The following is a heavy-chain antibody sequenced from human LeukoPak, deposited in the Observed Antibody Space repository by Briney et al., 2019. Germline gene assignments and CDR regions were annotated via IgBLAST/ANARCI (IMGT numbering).Heavy chain of an antibody. D-gene: IGHD6-13*01. CDR3: ARGDLAAAGYFDY. V-gene: IGHV4-59*08. Sequence: PSETLSLTCTVSGGSISSYYWSWIRQPPGKGLDWIGYIYYSGSTNYNPSLKSRVTISVDTSKNQFSLKLSSVTAADTAVYYCARGDLAAAGYFDYWGQGTLVTVSS. CDR1: GGSISSYY. CDR2: IYYSGST. J-gene: IGHJ4*02.